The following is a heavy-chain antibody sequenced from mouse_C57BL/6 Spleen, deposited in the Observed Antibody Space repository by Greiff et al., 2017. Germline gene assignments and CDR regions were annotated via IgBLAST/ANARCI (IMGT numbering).Heavy chain of an antibody. J-gene: IGHJ3*01. V-gene: IGHV1-72*01. CDR1: GYTFTSYW. CDR2: IDPNSGGT. CDR3: AREYYDYDMAWFAY. Sequence: QVQLKQPGAELVKPGASVKLSCKASGYTFTSYWMHWVKQRPGRGLEWIGRIDPNSGGTKYNEKFKSKATLTVDKPSSTAYMQLSSLTSEDSAVYYCAREYYDYDMAWFAYWGQGTLVTVSA. D-gene: IGHD2-4*01.